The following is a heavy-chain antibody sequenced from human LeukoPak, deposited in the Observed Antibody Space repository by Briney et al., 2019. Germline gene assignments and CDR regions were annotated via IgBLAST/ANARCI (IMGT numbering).Heavy chain of an antibody. J-gene: IGHJ3*02. CDR3: ATRNFGDYGAFDI. CDR2: IIPIFGTA. CDR1: GGTFSSYA. D-gene: IGHD4-17*01. V-gene: IGHV1-69*05. Sequence: SVKVSCKASGGTFSSYAISWVRQAPGQGLEWMGGIIPIFGTANYAQKFQGRVTITTDESTSTAYMELSSLRSDDTAVYYCATRNFGDYGAFDIWGQGTLVTVSS.